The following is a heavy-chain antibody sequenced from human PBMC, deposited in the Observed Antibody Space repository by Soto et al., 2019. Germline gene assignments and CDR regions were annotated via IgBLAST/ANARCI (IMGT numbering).Heavy chain of an antibody. D-gene: IGHD6-13*01. CDR1: GASMNSYH. CDR2: IHSSGST. CDR3: ARDQGVAAAGITWFDP. V-gene: IGHV4-4*07. J-gene: IGHJ5*02. Sequence: SETLSLTCTVSGASMNSYHWSWIRQPAGKGLEWIGHIHSSGSTNYNPSLKSRATMSVDTSKNQFSLRLMSLTAADTAVYYCARDQGVAAAGITWFDPWGQGPLVTVSS.